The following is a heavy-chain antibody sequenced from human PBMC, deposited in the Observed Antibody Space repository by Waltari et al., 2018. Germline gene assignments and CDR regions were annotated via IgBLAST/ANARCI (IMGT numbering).Heavy chain of an antibody. CDR3: TTGTTVAVYHFDY. Sequence: EVQLVESGGGLVKPGGSLRLSCVVSGFTFRTTWMTWVRQAPGKGLEWVGRSKSTTDGGATDYAAPLKGRFTISRDDSKKTVYLQMSSLKTDDTAVYYCTTGTTVAVYHFDYWGQGTLVAVSS. CDR2: SKSTTDGGAT. CDR1: GFTFRTTW. D-gene: IGHD1-7*01. V-gene: IGHV3-15*01. J-gene: IGHJ4*02.